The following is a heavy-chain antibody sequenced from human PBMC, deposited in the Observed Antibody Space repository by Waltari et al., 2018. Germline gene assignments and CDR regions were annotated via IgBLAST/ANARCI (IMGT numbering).Heavy chain of an antibody. CDR3: ARSRLSGTQSNFDS. CDR2: ITPYNGDL. CDR1: DWTFTFRN. Sequence: QMQLVQSGAEVKKAGSSVRISCKASDWTFTFRNLHWVQQAPGQALEWMGWITPYNGDLKYAQSFQGRVTITRHSSLHTTYMELTNLRSDDTAVYYCARSRLSGTQSNFDSWGQGTLVTVSS. D-gene: IGHD2-15*01. V-gene: IGHV1-45*02. J-gene: IGHJ5*01.